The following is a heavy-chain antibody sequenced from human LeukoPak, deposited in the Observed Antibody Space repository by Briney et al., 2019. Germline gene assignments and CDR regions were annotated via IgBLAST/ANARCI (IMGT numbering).Heavy chain of an antibody. J-gene: IGHJ5*02. Sequence: SQTLSLTCAISGDSVSSNSAAWNRIRQSPSRGLEWLGRTYYRSKWYNDYAVSVKSRITINPDTSKNQFSLQLNSVTPEDTAVYYCARGIGKEADKNWFDPWGQGTLVTVSS. CDR1: GDSVSSNSAA. V-gene: IGHV6-1*01. D-gene: IGHD3-10*01. CDR2: TYYRSKWYN. CDR3: ARGIGKEADKNWFDP.